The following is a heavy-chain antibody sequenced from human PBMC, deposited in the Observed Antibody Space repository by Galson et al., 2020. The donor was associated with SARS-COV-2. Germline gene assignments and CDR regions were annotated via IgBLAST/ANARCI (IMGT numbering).Heavy chain of an antibody. V-gene: IGHV5-51*01. D-gene: IGHD3-3*01. CDR2: IYPGDSET. Sequence: GESLKISCKGSAHSFTNHWIAWVRQKPGKGLEYMGIIYPGDSETRYSPSFQGQVTFSVDKSISTVYLQWSSLKASDIAMYYCARLWTVDRYFDYWGQGTLVTVSS. CDR3: ARLWTVDRYFDY. J-gene: IGHJ4*02. CDR1: AHSFTNHW.